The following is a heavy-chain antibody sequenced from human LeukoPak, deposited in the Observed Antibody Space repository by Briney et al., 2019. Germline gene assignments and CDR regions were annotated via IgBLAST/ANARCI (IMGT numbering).Heavy chain of an antibody. J-gene: IGHJ4*02. V-gene: IGHV4-4*02. CDR1: GGSISSSSW. D-gene: IGHD4-23*01. Sequence: PSGTLSLTCAVSGGSISSSSWWSWVRQPPEKGLEWVGEIYHSGITHYNPSLGGRVRTSVDKSKNQFSLQLSSVTAADTAVYYCVRRGGVTSGNFYLNYFDYWGQGVLVTVSS. CDR2: IYHSGIT. CDR3: VRRGGVTSGNFYLNYFDY.